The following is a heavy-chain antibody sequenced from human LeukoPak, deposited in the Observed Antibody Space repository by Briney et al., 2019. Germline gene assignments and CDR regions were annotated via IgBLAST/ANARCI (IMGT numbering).Heavy chain of an antibody. V-gene: IGHV3-11*04. Sequence: GGSLRLSCAASGFTFSDYNMRWIRQAPGKGLEWVSSISRSGSTKYYADSVKGRFTISRDNAKNSLYLQMNSLRAEDTAVYYCARDPYSGGYGDYYYYYMDLWGQGTTVTISS. J-gene: IGHJ6*03. CDR3: ARDPYSGGYGDYYYYYMDL. D-gene: IGHD1-26*01. CDR2: ISRSGSTK. CDR1: GFTFSDYN.